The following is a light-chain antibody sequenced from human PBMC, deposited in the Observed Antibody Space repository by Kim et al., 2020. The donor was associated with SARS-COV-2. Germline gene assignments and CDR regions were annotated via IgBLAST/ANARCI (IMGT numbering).Light chain of an antibody. CDR3: QAWDSSTRV. V-gene: IGLV3-1*01. J-gene: IGLJ1*01. CDR1: KLGDKY. CDR2: QDS. Sequence: VTPGQTASVTCSGDKLGDKYACWYQQKPGQSPVLVIYQDSKRPSGIPERFSGSNSGNTATLTISETQAMDEADYYCQAWDSSTRVFGTGTKVTVL.